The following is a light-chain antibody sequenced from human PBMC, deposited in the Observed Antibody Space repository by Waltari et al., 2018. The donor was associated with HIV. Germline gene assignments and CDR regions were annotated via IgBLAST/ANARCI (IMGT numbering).Light chain of an antibody. Sequence: SYELTQPASVSVSPGQTASITYSGDALPKQYVYWYQQKPGQVPVLVIYKDNERPSGIPERFSGSSSGTTATLTISGVQAEDESDYYCQSADSSGTYRVFGGGTKVTVL. V-gene: IGLV3-25*03. CDR1: ALPKQY. CDR2: KDN. CDR3: QSADSSGTYRV. J-gene: IGLJ3*02.